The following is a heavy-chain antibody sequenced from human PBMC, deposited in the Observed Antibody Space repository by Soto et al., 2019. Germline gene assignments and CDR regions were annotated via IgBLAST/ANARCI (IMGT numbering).Heavy chain of an antibody. CDR3: TTDSYYTALRVRFAY. V-gene: IGHV3-15*07. CDR1: GFTFSNAW. D-gene: IGHD2-21*01. J-gene: IGHJ4*01. Sequence: NPGGSLRLSCAASGFTFSNAWINWVRQTPGRGLEWVGRVKSKNDGGTTDFAAPVKGRFAISRDDSKNMVYLEMNSLQTEDTAMYYCTTDSYYTALRVRFAYWGHGTLVTVSS. CDR2: VKSKNDGGTT.